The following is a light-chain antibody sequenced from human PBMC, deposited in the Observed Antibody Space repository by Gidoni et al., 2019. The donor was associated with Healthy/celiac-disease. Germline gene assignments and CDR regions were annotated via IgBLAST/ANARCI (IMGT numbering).Light chain of an antibody. CDR2: DAS. V-gene: IGKV3-11*01. CDR1: QSVSSS. CDR3: QQRSNWPCT. J-gene: IGKJ1*01. Sequence: ELVLTQSPATLSLSPGERATPSCRASQSVSSSLAWYQQKPGQAPRLLIYDASNRATGIPARFTGSGSGTDFTLTISSLEPEDFAVYYWQQRSNWPCTFGQGTKVEIK.